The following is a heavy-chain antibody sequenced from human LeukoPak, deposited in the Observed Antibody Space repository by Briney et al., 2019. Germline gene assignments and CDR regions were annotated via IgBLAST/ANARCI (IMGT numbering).Heavy chain of an antibody. Sequence: PSETLSLTCTVSGGSISSYYWSWIRQPPGKGLEYIGFIYYSGSTNYNPSLKSRVTISVDTSKNQFSLKLSSVTAADTAVYYCARVGYSSGPVINYFDYWGQGTLVTVSS. CDR1: GGSISSYY. J-gene: IGHJ4*02. CDR3: ARVGYSSGPVINYFDY. CDR2: IYYSGST. V-gene: IGHV4-59*01. D-gene: IGHD6-19*01.